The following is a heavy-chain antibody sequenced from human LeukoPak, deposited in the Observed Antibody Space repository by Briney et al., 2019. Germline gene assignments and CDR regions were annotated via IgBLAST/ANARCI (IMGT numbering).Heavy chain of an antibody. Sequence: GGSLRLSCAASGFSFSNYWMSWVRQAPGKGLEWVANIKQDGSEKYYVDSVKGRFTISRDNAKNSLYLQMNSLRAEDTAVYYCARVVAAAGPSDYWGQGTLVTVSS. CDR2: IKQDGSEK. D-gene: IGHD6-13*01. J-gene: IGHJ4*02. CDR1: GFSFSNYW. V-gene: IGHV3-7*01. CDR3: ARVVAAAGPSDY.